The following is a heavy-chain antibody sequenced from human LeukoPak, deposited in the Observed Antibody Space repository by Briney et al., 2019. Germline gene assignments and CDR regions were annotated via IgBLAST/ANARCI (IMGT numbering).Heavy chain of an antibody. J-gene: IGHJ4*01. V-gene: IGHV3-74*03. CDR3: ARDYDPDYYDSSGYSDY. D-gene: IGHD3-22*01. Sequence: GGSLRLSCAASGFTFSRYWMHWFRQAPGKGPLWVSRINSDGSSTKYADTVEGRFVISRDNARNILYLQMNSLRAEDTAVYYCARDYDPDYYDSSGYSDYWGQGTRVTVSS. CDR2: INSDGSST. CDR1: GFTFSRYW.